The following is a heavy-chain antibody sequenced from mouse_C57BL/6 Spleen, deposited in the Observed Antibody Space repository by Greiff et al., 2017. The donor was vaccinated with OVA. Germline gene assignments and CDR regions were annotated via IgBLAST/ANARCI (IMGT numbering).Heavy chain of an antibody. V-gene: IGHV1-82*01. D-gene: IGHD1-1*01. CDR2: IYPGDGDT. Sequence: QVQLQQSGPELVKPGASVKISCKASGYAFSSSWMNWVKQRPGKGLEWIGRIYPGDGDTTYNGKFKGKATLTADKSSSTAYMQLSTLTSEDSAVYFCARWYYGSSFNWCDYWGQGTTLTVSS. CDR3: ARWYYGSSFNWCDY. J-gene: IGHJ2*01. CDR1: GYAFSSSW.